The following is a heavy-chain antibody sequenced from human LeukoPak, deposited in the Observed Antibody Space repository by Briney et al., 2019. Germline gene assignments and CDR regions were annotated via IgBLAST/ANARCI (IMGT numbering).Heavy chain of an antibody. D-gene: IGHD3-22*01. CDR1: GGSISSSSYY. J-gene: IGHJ4*02. CDR3: ARQVTMIVVVIDKTDY. Sequence: SETLSLTCTVSGGSISSSSYYWGWIRQPPGKGLEWIGSIYYSGSTYYNPSLKSRVTISVDTSKNQFSLKLNSVTAADTAVYYCARQVTMIVVVIDKTDYWGQGTLVTVSS. CDR2: IYYSGST. V-gene: IGHV4-39*01.